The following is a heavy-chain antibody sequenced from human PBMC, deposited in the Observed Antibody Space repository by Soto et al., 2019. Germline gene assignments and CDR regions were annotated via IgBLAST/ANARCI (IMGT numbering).Heavy chain of an antibody. CDR3: ARGVRQWLITLDY. Sequence: QVQLQQWGAGLLKPSETLSLTCAVYGGSFSGYYWSWIRQPPGKGLEWIGEINHSGSTNYTPSLKSRVSISVDTSKYQFSLKLSSVTAADTAVYYCARGVRQWLITLDYWGQGTLVTVSS. D-gene: IGHD6-19*01. J-gene: IGHJ4*02. V-gene: IGHV4-34*01. CDR2: INHSGST. CDR1: GGSFSGYY.